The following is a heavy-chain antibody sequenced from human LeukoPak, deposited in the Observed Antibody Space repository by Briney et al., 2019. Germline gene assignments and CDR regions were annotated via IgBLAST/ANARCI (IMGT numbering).Heavy chain of an antibody. Sequence: ASVKVSCKASGYTFTSYGISWVRQAPGQGLEWMGWISAYNGNTNYAQKLQGRVTMTTDTSTSTAYMELRSLRSDDTAVYYCARDEYRLVRGYDPFFDYWGQGTLVTVSS. CDR1: GYTFTSYG. CDR2: ISAYNGNT. J-gene: IGHJ4*02. D-gene: IGHD5-12*01. V-gene: IGHV1-18*01. CDR3: ARDEYRLVRGYDPFFDY.